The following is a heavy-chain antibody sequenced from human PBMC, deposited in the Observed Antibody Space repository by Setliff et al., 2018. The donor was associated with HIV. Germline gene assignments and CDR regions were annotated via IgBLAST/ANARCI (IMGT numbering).Heavy chain of an antibody. CDR3: ARRPSPYYYYDSSGYSGGNVDY. V-gene: IGHV4-39*01. CDR2: IYYSGST. Sequence: SETLSLTCTVSGGSITTSSFYWGWIRQPPGKGLEWIGDIYYSGSTHYNPSLKSRVTISVDTSKNQFSLKLSSLTAADTAVYYCARRPSPYYYYDSSGYSGGNVDYWGQGTLVTVTS. CDR1: GGSITTSSFY. J-gene: IGHJ4*02. D-gene: IGHD3-22*01.